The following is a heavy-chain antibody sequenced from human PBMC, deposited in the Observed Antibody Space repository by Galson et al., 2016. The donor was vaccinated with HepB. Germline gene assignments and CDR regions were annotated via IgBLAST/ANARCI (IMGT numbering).Heavy chain of an antibody. V-gene: IGHV5-51*01. J-gene: IGHJ6*02. D-gene: IGHD4-17*01. Sequence: QSGAEVKKPGESLKISCKGSGYSFSTYWIGWVRQLPRKGLEWMGIIFPIDSDIRYSPSFQGQVTFSVDKSISTAYLQWSSLKASDTAMYYCARCAVTSKYYYYGMDVWGQGTTVTVSS. CDR1: GYSFSTYW. CDR3: ARCAVTSKYYYYGMDV. CDR2: IFPIDSDI.